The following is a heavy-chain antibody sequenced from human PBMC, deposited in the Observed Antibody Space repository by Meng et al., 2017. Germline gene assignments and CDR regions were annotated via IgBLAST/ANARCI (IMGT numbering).Heavy chain of an antibody. CDR1: GFTLSNAW. J-gene: IGHJ4*02. CDR3: TTEIIVVATIFPHTDY. Sequence: GESLKTSCAASGFTLSNAWMSGVRQAPGKGLEWVGRNKSKTDGGTTDYAAPVKGRFTISSDDSKNTLYLQMNSLKTEDTAVYYCTTEIIVVATIFPHTDYWGQGTLVTVSS. V-gene: IGHV3-15*01. D-gene: IGHD5-12*01. CDR2: NKSKTDGGTT.